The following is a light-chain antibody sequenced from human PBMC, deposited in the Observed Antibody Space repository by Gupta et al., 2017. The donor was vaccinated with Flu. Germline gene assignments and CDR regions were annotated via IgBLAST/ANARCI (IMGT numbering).Light chain of an antibody. V-gene: IGKV1-39*01. CDR1: QSVRNY. Sequence: DIQITQSPSSLSASVGDRVTIACRASQSVRNYLNWYQQKPGKAPKLLIYAASTLQSGAPSRFSGSGSGTDFTLTITSLQPEDFATYYCQQSYSTPQLTFGGGTKVEIK. CDR2: AAS. CDR3: QQSYSTPQLT. J-gene: IGKJ4*01.